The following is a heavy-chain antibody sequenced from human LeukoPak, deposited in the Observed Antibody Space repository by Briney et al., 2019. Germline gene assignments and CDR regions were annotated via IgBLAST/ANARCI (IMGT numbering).Heavy chain of an antibody. CDR3: AKSGRFDYHYYMDV. D-gene: IGHD3-10*01. Sequence: GGSLRLSCAASGFTFDDYAMHWVRQAPGKGLEWVSLISWDGGSTYYADSVKGRFTISGDNSKNSLYLQMNSLRAEDTALYYCAKSGRFDYHYYMDVWGKGTTVTVSS. J-gene: IGHJ6*03. CDR2: ISWDGGST. CDR1: GFTFDDYA. V-gene: IGHV3-43D*04.